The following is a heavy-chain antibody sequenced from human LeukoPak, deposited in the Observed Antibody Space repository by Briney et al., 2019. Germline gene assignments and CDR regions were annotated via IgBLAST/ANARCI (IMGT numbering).Heavy chain of an antibody. D-gene: IGHD2-2*01. CDR2: ISGSGRTT. V-gene: IGHV3-23*01. CDR3: AKWEVVPAATNYFDP. Sequence: PGGSLRLSCAGSGFTFSSYVMSWVRQVPGKGLEWVSGISGSGRTTYYADSVKGRFTISRDNSKNTLYLQMNSLRAEDTAVYYCAKWEVVPAATNYFDPWGQGTLVTVSS. CDR1: GFTFSSYV. J-gene: IGHJ5*02.